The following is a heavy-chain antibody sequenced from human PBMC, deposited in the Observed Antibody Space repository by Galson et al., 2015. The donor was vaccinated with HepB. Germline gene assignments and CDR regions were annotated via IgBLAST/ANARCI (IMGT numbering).Heavy chain of an antibody. Sequence: SLRLSCAASGFTFDDYAMHWVRQAPGKGLEWVSGISWNSGSIGYADSVKGRFTISRDNAKNSLYLQMNSLRAEDTALYYCAKEKRYCSSTSCYRYFDYWGQGTLVTVSS. CDR1: GFTFDDYA. V-gene: IGHV3-9*01. CDR2: ISWNSGSI. CDR3: AKEKRYCSSTSCYRYFDY. J-gene: IGHJ4*02. D-gene: IGHD2-2*01.